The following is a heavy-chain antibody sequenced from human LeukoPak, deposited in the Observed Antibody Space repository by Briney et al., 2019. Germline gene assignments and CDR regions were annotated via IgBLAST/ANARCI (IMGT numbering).Heavy chain of an antibody. CDR3: ARDLYDYVWGSYRYRDAFDI. D-gene: IGHD3-16*02. J-gene: IGHJ3*02. Sequence: PGGSLRLSCAASGFTFSSYAMSWVRQAPGKGLEWVSAISGSGGSTYYADSVKGRFTISRDNAKNSLYLQMNSLRAEDTAVYYCARDLYDYVWGSYRYRDAFDIWGQGTMVTVSS. CDR2: ISGSGGST. V-gene: IGHV3-23*01. CDR1: GFTFSSYA.